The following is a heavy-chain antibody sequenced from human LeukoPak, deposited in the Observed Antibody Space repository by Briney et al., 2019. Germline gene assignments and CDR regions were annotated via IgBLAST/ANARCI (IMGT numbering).Heavy chain of an antibody. CDR2: IKEDGSEK. V-gene: IGHV3-7*03. CDR1: GFTFSSYT. D-gene: IGHD1-26*01. Sequence: PGGSLRLSCAASGFTFSSYTMTWVRQAPGKGLEWVANIKEDGSEKYYVDSVKGRFTISRDNAKNSLYLQMNSLRADDTAVYYCARDSAWASDSWGQGTLVTVSS. J-gene: IGHJ4*02. CDR3: ARDSAWASDS.